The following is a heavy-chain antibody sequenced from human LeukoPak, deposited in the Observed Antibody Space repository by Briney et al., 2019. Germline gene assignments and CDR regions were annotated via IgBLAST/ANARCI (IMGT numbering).Heavy chain of an antibody. Sequence: ASVKVSCKASGYTFTSYGISWVRQAPGQGIEWMGWISGYNGNTNHAQKFQGRVTMTTDTSTTTAYMELRYLRSDDTAVYYCARDSSSSWYGDEDYWGQGTLVTVSS. CDR2: ISGYNGNT. D-gene: IGHD6-13*01. CDR1: GYTFTSYG. J-gene: IGHJ4*02. V-gene: IGHV1-18*01. CDR3: ARDSSSSWYGDEDY.